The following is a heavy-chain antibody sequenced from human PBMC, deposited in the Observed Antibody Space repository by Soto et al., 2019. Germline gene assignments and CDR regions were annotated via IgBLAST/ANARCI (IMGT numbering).Heavy chain of an antibody. CDR3: ARERSGTYSSSWSIYFDY. CDR1: GGTISSYS. Sequence: SVKVSCKAYGGTISSYSISWVRQAPGQGLEWMGGIIPIFGTANYAQKFQGRVTITADESTSTAYMELSSLRSEDTAVYYCARERSGTYSSSWSIYFDYWGQGTLVTVSS. V-gene: IGHV1-69*13. J-gene: IGHJ4*02. D-gene: IGHD6-13*01. CDR2: IIPIFGTA.